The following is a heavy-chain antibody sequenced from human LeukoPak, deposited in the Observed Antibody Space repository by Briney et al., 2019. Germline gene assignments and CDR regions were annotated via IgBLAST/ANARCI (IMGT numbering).Heavy chain of an antibody. Sequence: ASVKVSCKASGYTFTSYGISWVRQAPGQGLEWMGWISAYNGNTNYAQKLQGRVTMTTDTSTSTAYMELRSLRSDDTAVYYCARDSKRVAVAGFTYYYYGMDVWGQGTTVTVSS. D-gene: IGHD6-19*01. J-gene: IGHJ6*02. CDR2: ISAYNGNT. CDR1: GYTFTSYG. CDR3: ARDSKRVAVAGFTYYYYGMDV. V-gene: IGHV1-18*01.